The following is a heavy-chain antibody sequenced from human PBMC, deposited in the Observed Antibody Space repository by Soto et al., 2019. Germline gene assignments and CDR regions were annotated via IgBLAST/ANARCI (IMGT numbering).Heavy chain of an antibody. V-gene: IGHV4-59*08. Sequence: SETLSLTCTVSGGSILSYYWSWIRQPPGTGLEWIGYIYYSGSTNYNPSLKSRVTISVDTSKNQFSLKLSSVTAADTAVYYCARRGWELHPNWFDTWGQGTLVTLSS. CDR1: GGSILSYY. D-gene: IGHD1-26*01. CDR3: ARRGWELHPNWFDT. CDR2: IYYSGST. J-gene: IGHJ5*02.